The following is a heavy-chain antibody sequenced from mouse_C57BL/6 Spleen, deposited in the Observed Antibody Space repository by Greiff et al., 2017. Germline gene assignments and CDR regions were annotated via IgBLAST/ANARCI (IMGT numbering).Heavy chain of an antibody. CDR2: INPYNGGT. J-gene: IGHJ2*01. D-gene: IGHD1-1*01. CDR1: GYTFTDYY. Sequence: VQLKESGPVLVKPGASVKMSCKASGYTFTDYYMNWVKQSHGKSLEWIGVINPYNGGTSYNQKFKGKATLTVDKSSSTAYMELNSLTSEDSAVYYCARPGGSSYWGQGTTLTVSA. V-gene: IGHV1-19*01. CDR3: ARPGGSSY.